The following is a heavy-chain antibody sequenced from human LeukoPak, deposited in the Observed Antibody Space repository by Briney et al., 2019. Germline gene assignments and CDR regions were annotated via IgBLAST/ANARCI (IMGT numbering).Heavy chain of an antibody. Sequence: ASVKVSCKASGYTFTGYYMHWVRQAPGQGLEWMGWINPNSGGTNYARKFQGRVTMTRDTSISTAYMELSSLRSEDTAVYYCARVDMTSDAFDIWGQGTMVTVSS. D-gene: IGHD2-2*03. J-gene: IGHJ3*02. CDR2: INPNSGGT. CDR1: GYTFTGYY. V-gene: IGHV1-2*02. CDR3: ARVDMTSDAFDI.